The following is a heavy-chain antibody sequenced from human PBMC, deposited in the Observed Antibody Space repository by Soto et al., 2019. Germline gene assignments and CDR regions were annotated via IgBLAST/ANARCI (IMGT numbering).Heavy chain of an antibody. V-gene: IGHV3-48*03. J-gene: IGHJ5*02. Sequence: GSLRLSCTASGLIFSDYEMNWVRQAPGKGLEWVSYISSSGSTIYYADSAKGRFTISRDNAKHSLFLQMNSLRADDTAVYYCAGSTPRLTELTLMVSNWFAHWGLGTLVTVSS. CDR2: ISSSGSTI. CDR3: AGSTPRLTELTLMVSNWFAH. D-gene: IGHD2-8*01. CDR1: GLIFSDYE.